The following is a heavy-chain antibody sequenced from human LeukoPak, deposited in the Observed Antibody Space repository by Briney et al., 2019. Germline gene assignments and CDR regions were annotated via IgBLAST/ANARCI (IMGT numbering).Heavy chain of an antibody. D-gene: IGHD2-2*01. CDR3: ARLHYCSSTSCYYSYNWFDP. CDR1: GFTFSSYA. Sequence: PGGSLRLSCAASGFTFSSYAMSWVRQPPGKGLEWIGSIYYSGSTYYNPSLKSRVTISVDTSKHQFSLKLSSVTAADTAVYYCARLHYCSSTSCYYSYNWFDPWGQGTLVTVSS. CDR2: IYYSGST. V-gene: IGHV4-39*01. J-gene: IGHJ5*02.